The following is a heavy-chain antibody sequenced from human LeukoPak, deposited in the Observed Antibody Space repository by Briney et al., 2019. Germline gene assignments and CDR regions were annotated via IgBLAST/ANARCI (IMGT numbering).Heavy chain of an antibody. Sequence: SETLFLTCAVSGGSISSGGYSWSWIRQPPGKGLEWIGYIYHSGSTHYNPSLKSRVTISVDRSKNQFSLKLSSVTAADTAVYYCARGGLRYSSSWYQVAEYFQHWGQGTLVTVSS. V-gene: IGHV4-30-2*01. J-gene: IGHJ1*01. CDR2: IYHSGST. CDR3: ARGGLRYSSSWYQVAEYFQH. D-gene: IGHD6-13*01. CDR1: GGSISSGGYS.